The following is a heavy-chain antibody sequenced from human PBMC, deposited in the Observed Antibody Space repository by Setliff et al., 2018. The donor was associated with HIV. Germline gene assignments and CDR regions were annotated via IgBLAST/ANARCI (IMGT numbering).Heavy chain of an antibody. Sequence: PSETLSLTCTVSGGSISSNNYYWGWIRQPPGRGLEWIGSINYSGSTYQNPSLKSRVTISVDTSKNQYSLKLSSVTAADTAVYYCARLAASIAARRRFDYWGRGTLVTVSS. J-gene: IGHJ4*02. CDR1: GGSISSNNYY. D-gene: IGHD6-6*01. CDR2: INYSGST. CDR3: ARLAASIAARRRFDY. V-gene: IGHV4-39*01.